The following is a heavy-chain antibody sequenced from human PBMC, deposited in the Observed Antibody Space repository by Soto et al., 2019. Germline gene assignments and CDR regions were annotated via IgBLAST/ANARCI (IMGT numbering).Heavy chain of an antibody. CDR3: ARSPRGTMVRGVTHFDY. Sequence: GASVKVSCKASGYTFTSYAMHWVRQAPGQRLEWMGWINAGNGNTKYSQKFQGRVTITRDTSASTAYMELSSLRSEDTAVYYCARSPRGTMVRGVTHFDYWGQGTLVSVSS. V-gene: IGHV1-3*01. J-gene: IGHJ4*02. CDR1: GYTFTSYA. CDR2: INAGNGNT. D-gene: IGHD3-10*01.